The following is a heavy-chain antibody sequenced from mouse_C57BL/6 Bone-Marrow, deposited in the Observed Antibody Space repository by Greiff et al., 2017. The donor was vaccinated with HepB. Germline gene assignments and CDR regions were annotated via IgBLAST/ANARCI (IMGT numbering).Heavy chain of an antibody. CDR3: ARPPKPIWYFDV. CDR1: GYTFTSYW. D-gene: IGHD6-5*01. CDR2: IHPNSGST. J-gene: IGHJ1*03. V-gene: IGHV1-64*01. Sequence: QVQLQQPGAELVKPGASVKLSCKASGYTFTSYWMHWVKQRPGQGLEWIGMIHPNSGSTNYNEKLKRKAKLTVDKSSSTAYMQLSSLTSEDSAVYYCARPPKPIWYFDVWGTGTTVTVSS.